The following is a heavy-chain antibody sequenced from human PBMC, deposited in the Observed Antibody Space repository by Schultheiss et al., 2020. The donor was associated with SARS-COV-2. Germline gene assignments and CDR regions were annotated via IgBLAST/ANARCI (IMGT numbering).Heavy chain of an antibody. J-gene: IGHJ5*02. Sequence: SETLSLTCTVSGGSISSYYWSWIRQPPGKGLEWIGYIYYSGSTNYNPSLKSRVTISVDTSKNQFSLKLSSVTAADTAVYYCARAGRGTVPNAGWFDPWGQGTLVTVSS. V-gene: IGHV4-59*01. D-gene: IGHD4-17*01. CDR2: IYYSGST. CDR1: GGSISSYY. CDR3: ARAGRGTVPNAGWFDP.